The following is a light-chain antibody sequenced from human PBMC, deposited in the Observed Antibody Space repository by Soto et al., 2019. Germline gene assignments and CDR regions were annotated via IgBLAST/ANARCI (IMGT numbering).Light chain of an antibody. Sequence: QSVXTQPASVSGXXXXSXXXXXXGXXXXXGGYNYVSWYQQHPGKAPKLMIYDVSNRPSGVSNRFSGSKSGNTASLTISGLQAEDEADYYCSSYTSSSTLGVFGGGTKLTVL. V-gene: IGLV2-14*01. CDR2: DVS. J-gene: IGLJ2*01. CDR1: XXXXGGYNY. CDR3: SSYTSSSTLGV.